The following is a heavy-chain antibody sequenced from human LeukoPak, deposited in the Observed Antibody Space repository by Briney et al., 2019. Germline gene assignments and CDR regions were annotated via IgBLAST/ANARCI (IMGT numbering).Heavy chain of an antibody. Sequence: SETLSLTCTVSGGSISSSGCYWGWIRQPPGKGLEWIGSIYYSGSTYYNPSLKSRVTISVDTSKNQFSLKLSSVTAADTAVYCCARDEYDSSGYYYGDAFDIWGQGTMVTVSS. CDR1: GGSISSSGCY. D-gene: IGHD3-22*01. J-gene: IGHJ3*02. CDR2: IYYSGST. CDR3: ARDEYDSSGYYYGDAFDI. V-gene: IGHV4-39*07.